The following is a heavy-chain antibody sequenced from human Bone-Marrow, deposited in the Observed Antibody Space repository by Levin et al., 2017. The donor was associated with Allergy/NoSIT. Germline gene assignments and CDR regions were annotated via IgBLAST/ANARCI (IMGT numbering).Heavy chain of an antibody. CDR1: GFTFSSYA. J-gene: IGHJ4*02. D-gene: IGHD4-11*01. CDR3: AKSLTTVTPYYFDY. CDR2: ISGSGGST. V-gene: IGHV3-23*01. Sequence: GESLKISCAASGFTFSSYAMSWVRQAPGKGLEWVSAISGSGGSTYYADSVKGRFTISRDNSKNTLYLQMNSLRAEDTAVYYCAKSLTTVTPYYFDYWGQGTLVTVSS.